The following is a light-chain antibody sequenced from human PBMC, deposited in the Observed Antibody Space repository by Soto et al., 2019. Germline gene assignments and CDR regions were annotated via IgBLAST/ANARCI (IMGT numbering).Light chain of an antibody. V-gene: IGKV1-39*01. CDR3: QQSYSTPLT. J-gene: IGKJ4*01. Sequence: DIQMTQSPSSLSASVGDRVTITCRASQSVSRYLNWYQHKPGKAPELLIYATSNLQSEVPSRFSGSGSGPNFTLTASSLQPEDFATYYCQQSYSTPLTFGGGTKVDIK. CDR1: QSVSRY. CDR2: ATS.